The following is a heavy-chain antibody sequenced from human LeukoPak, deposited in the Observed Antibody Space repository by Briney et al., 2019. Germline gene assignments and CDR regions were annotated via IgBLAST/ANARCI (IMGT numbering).Heavy chain of an antibody. V-gene: IGHV3-7*03. CDR2: IKQDGSEK. Sequence: GGSLRLSCAASGFTFSNAWMSWVRQAPGKGLEWVANIKQDGSEKYYVDSVKGRFTISRDNAKNSLYLQMNSLGAEDTAVYYCAKTIVGATPRGAFDIWGQGTMVTVSS. CDR1: GFTFSNAW. D-gene: IGHD1-26*01. J-gene: IGHJ3*02. CDR3: AKTIVGATPRGAFDI.